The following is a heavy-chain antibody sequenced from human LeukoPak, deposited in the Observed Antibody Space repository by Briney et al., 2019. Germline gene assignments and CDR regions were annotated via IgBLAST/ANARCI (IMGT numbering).Heavy chain of an antibody. V-gene: IGHV3-48*04. CDR1: GFTFSSYS. Sequence: GGSLRLSCAASGFTFSSYSMNWVRQAPGKGLEWVSYISSSSSTIYYADSVKGRFTISRDNAKNSLYLQMNSLRAEDTALYLCAGGDRNGWYFYYWGQGTLVTVSS. D-gene: IGHD6-19*01. J-gene: IGHJ4*02. CDR3: AGGDRNGWYFYY. CDR2: ISSSSSTI.